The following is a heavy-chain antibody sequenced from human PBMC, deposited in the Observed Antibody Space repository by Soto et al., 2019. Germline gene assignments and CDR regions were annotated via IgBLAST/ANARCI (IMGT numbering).Heavy chain of an antibody. CDR1: GGSFSGYY. CDR2: INHSGST. CDR3: ARELYSSGWYYHYYGMDV. D-gene: IGHD6-19*01. Sequence: PSETLSLTCAVYGGSFSGYYWSWIRQPPGKGLEWIGEINHSGSTNYNPSLKSRVTISVDTSKNQFSLKLSSVTAADTAVYYCARELYSSGWYYHYYGMDVWGQGTTVTVSS. J-gene: IGHJ6*02. V-gene: IGHV4-34*01.